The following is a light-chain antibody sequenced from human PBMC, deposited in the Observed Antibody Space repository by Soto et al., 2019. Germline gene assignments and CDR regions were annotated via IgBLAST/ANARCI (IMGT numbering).Light chain of an antibody. CDR1: QSVSGN. J-gene: IGKJ4*01. V-gene: IGKV3-15*01. Sequence: EVVMTQSPATLSVSPGERATLSCRASQSVSGNLAWYQQKPGQAPRVLIYGASTRATGIPARFSGSGSGTEFTLTISSLLPEDFSLYYCQQYNNWPLTFGGGTKLEIK. CDR3: QQYNNWPLT. CDR2: GAS.